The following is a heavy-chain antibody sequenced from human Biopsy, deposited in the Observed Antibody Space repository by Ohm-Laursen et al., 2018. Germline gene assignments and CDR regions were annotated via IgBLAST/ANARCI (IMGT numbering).Heavy chain of an antibody. Sequence: SQTLSLTCTVSGGSISNGGSYWSWIRQRPGKGLEWIGYIFNSANTYYNPSLKNPITISGDTSKNQFSLKLNSVTAADTAVYYCARGDYFDSNGYFWFDPWGQGTLVTVSS. D-gene: IGHD3-22*01. CDR1: GGSISNGGSY. J-gene: IGHJ5*02. V-gene: IGHV4-31*01. CDR3: ARGDYFDSNGYFWFDP. CDR2: IFNSANT.